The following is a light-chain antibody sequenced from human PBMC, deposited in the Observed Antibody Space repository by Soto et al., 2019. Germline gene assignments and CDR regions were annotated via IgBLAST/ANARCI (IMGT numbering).Light chain of an antibody. CDR1: QSLSHL. Sequence: DIQMTQSPSTLSASVGDRVTITCRASQSLSHLLAWYQQKPGKAPKLLIHTAFTLETGVPSRFSGSGSGTEFTLTISSLQPEDFATYYCQQYNSYSPTFGQGTKVEIK. J-gene: IGKJ1*01. CDR3: QQYNSYSPT. V-gene: IGKV1-5*03. CDR2: TAF.